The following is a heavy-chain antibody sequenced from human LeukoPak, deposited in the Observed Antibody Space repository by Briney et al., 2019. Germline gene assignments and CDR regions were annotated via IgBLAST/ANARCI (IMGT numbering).Heavy chain of an antibody. CDR3: ARDKGDSGYDRGNAFDI. CDR1: GGSISTSSNY. J-gene: IGHJ3*02. D-gene: IGHD5-12*01. Sequence: SETLSLTCSVSGGSISTSSNYWSWIRQHPGKGLEWIGYIYYSGSTYYNPSLKSRVTISVDTSKNQFSLKLSSVTAADTAVYYCARDKGDSGYDRGNAFDIWGQGTMVTVSS. V-gene: IGHV4-31*03. CDR2: IYYSGST.